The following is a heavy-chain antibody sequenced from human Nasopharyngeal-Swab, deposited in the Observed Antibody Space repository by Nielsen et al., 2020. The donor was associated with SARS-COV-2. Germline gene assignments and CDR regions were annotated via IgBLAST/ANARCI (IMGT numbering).Heavy chain of an antibody. CDR1: GFTVSSNY. J-gene: IGHJ4*02. Sequence: GESLKISCAASGFTVSSNYMSWVRQAPGKGLEWVSVIYSGGSTYYADSVKGRFTISRHNSKNTLYLQMNSLRAEDTAVYYCAREYSSGWYIFDYWGQGTLVTVSS. V-gene: IGHV3-53*04. CDR2: IYSGGST. CDR3: AREYSSGWYIFDY. D-gene: IGHD6-19*01.